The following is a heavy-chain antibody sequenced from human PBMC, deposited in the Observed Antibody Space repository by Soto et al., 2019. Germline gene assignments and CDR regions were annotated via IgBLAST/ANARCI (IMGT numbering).Heavy chain of an antibody. J-gene: IGHJ3*02. V-gene: IGHV3-33*01. D-gene: IGHD3-22*01. CDR1: GFTFSSYG. CDR2: IWYDGSNK. CDR3: ARDAPIGGYTTNAFDI. Sequence: QVQLVESGGGVVQPGRSLRLSCAASGFTFSSYGMHWVRQAPGKGLEWVAVIWYDGSNKYYADSVKGRFTISRDNSKNPLYLQMNSLRAEDTAVYYCARDAPIGGYTTNAFDIWGQGTMVTVSS.